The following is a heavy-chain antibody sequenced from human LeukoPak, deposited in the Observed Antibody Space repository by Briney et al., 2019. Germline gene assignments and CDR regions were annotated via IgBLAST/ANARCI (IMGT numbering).Heavy chain of an antibody. J-gene: IGHJ4*02. CDR2: ISYSGST. V-gene: IGHV4-59*01. Sequence: SETLSLTCTVSSASISSSYWSWIRQPPGTGLEWIGYISYSGSTTYNPSLKSRVTISVDTSKNQFSLRLSSVTAADTAVYYCGREPYSSGWYFVDYWGQGTLVTVSS. CDR1: SASISSSY. D-gene: IGHD6-19*01. CDR3: GREPYSSGWYFVDY.